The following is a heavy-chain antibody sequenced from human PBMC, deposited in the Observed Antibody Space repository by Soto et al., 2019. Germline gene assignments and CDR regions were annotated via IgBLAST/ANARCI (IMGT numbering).Heavy chain of an antibody. CDR1: GASISRYY. V-gene: IGHV4-59*01. CDR2: MYYSGNA. CDR3: AREYPVHSAYFDY. J-gene: IGHJ4*02. Sequence: SETLSLTCTVSGASISRYYWSWIRQSPGKGLEWIGYMYYSGNANYNPSLRSRITISVDTSKNQFSLNLNSVTAADTAVYYCAREYPVHSAYFDYWGQGXLVTVSS. D-gene: IGHD1-26*01.